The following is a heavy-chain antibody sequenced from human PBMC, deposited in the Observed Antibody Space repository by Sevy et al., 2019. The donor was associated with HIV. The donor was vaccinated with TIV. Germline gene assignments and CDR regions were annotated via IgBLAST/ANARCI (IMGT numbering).Heavy chain of an antibody. CDR3: ARALHKATPVSNATFDY. J-gene: IGHJ4*02. Sequence: SETLSLTCAVYGGSFSGYYWSWIRQPPGKGLEWIGEINHSGSTNYNPSLKSRVTISVDTSKNQFSLKLSSVTAADTAVCYCARALHKATPVSNATFDYWGQGTLVTVSS. V-gene: IGHV4-34*01. D-gene: IGHD2-15*01. CDR1: GGSFSGYY. CDR2: INHSGST.